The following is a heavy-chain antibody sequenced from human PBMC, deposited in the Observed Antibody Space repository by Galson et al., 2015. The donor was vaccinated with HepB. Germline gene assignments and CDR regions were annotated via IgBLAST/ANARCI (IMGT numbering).Heavy chain of an antibody. J-gene: IGHJ4*02. D-gene: IGHD4-23*01. CDR1: GDSVSSNSAA. CDR3: AREGNSADGFFFTFDY. V-gene: IGHV6-1*01. CDR2: TYYRSKWYN. Sequence: AISGDSVSSNSAAWSWIRQSPSRGPEWLGRTYYRSKWYNDYAVSVKSRITINPDTSKNQFSLQLNSVTPEDTAVYYCAREGNSADGFFFTFDYWGQGTLVTVSS.